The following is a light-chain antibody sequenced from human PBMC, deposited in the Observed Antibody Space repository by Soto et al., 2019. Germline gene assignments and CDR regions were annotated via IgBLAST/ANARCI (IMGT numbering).Light chain of an antibody. CDR3: QQYGTSPGT. Sequence: EIVLTQSPGTLSLSPGASATLSCRASQSLSSSNYLAWYQQKPGQAPRLLIYGASNRVTGIPDRFSGSGSGTDFTLIISRLVPEDVAWYYCQQYGTSPGTFGQGTKLEVK. CDR1: QSLSSSNY. J-gene: IGKJ1*01. CDR2: GAS. V-gene: IGKV3-20*01.